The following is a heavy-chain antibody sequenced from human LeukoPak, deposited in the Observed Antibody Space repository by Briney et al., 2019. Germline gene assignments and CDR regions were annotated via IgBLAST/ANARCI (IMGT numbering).Heavy chain of an antibody. CDR3: AREVPMSNFYYGMDV. Sequence: SQTLSLTRTLSVGSTSSGDYYWSWIRQPPGKGLEWIGYIYYSGSTYYNPSLKSRVTISVDTSKNQFSLKLSCVTAADTAVYYCAREVPMSNFYYGMDVWGKGTTVTVSS. V-gene: IGHV4-30-4*01. J-gene: IGHJ6*04. D-gene: IGHD5/OR15-5a*01. CDR1: VGSTSSGDYY. CDR2: IYYSGST.